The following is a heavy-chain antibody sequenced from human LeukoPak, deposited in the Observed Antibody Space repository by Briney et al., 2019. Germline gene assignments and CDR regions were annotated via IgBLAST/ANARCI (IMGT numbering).Heavy chain of an antibody. D-gene: IGHD3-16*01. CDR3: ARGISSILPSWGYLNWFDP. V-gene: IGHV4-34*01. CDR1: GGSFSGYY. CDR2: INHSGST. J-gene: IGHJ5*02. Sequence: SETLSLTCAVYGGSFSGYYWSWIRQPPGKGLEWIGEINHSGSTNYNPSLKSRVTISVDTSKNQFSLKLSSVTAADTAVYYCARGISSILPSWGYLNWFDPLGQGTLVTVSS.